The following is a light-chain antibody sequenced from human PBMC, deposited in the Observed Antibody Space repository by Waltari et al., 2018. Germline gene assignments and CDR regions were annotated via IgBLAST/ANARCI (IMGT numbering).Light chain of an antibody. J-gene: IGLJ1*01. CDR3: SSYTSTLYV. CDR2: YVS. V-gene: IGLV2-14*03. Sequence: QSALTQPASVSGSPGQSITIPCTGTRSAVGGYDYVSWYHQHPGKAPKPIIYYVSDRPSGVSNRFSGSKSGNTASLTISGLQAEDEADYYCSSYTSTLYVFGTGTKVNVL. CDR1: RSAVGGYDY.